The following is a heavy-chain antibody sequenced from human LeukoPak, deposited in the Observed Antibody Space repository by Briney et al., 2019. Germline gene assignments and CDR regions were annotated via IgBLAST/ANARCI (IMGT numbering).Heavy chain of an antibody. CDR2: ISAYNGNT. CDR3: ARDDIAAAGTAGHP. D-gene: IGHD6-13*01. J-gene: IGHJ5*02. Sequence: GASVKVSCKTSGYIFTGYYMHWVRQAPGQGLEWMGWISAYNGNTNYAQKLQGRVTMTTDTSTSTAYMELRSLRSDDTAVYYCARDDIAAAGTAGHPWGQGTLVTVSS. V-gene: IGHV1-18*04. CDR1: GYIFTGYY.